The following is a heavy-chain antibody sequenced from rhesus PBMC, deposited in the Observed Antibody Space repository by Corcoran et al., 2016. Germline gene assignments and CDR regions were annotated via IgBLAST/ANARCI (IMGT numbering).Heavy chain of an antibody. CDR3: TRAHGDSYNRFDV. J-gene: IGHJ5-1*01. CDR2: IPPSKGNK. Sequence: QVQLVQSGSDIKQPGASVKLSCKTSGYSFTNYYIHWVRQAPGQGLEWIARIPPSKGNKDSARNCQGRVTNPPAPSPTTPYLELSGLRSEDTAIYYCTRAHGDSYNRFDVWGAGVVVTVSS. D-gene: IGHD3-9*01. V-gene: IGHV1-180*01. CDR1: GYSFTNYY.